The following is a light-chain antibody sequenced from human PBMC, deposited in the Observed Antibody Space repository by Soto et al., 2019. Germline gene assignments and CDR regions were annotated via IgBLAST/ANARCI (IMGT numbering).Light chain of an antibody. Sequence: QSALTQPASVSGSPGQSITISCTGTSSDVGGYNYVSWYQQHPGKAPKLIIYEVTNRPSGVSGRFSGSKSGNTASLTISGLQAEDEANYYCSSFTTSSTLGVFGGGTKVTVL. J-gene: IGLJ3*02. CDR2: EVT. V-gene: IGLV2-14*01. CDR1: SSDVGGYNY. CDR3: SSFTTSSTLGV.